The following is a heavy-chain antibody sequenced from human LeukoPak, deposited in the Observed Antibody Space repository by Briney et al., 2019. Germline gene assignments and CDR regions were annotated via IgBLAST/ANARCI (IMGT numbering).Heavy chain of an antibody. D-gene: IGHD2-2*01. CDR2: IIPIFGTA. CDR1: GGTFSSYA. J-gene: IGHJ1*01. Sequence: SVKVSCKASGGTFSSYAISWVRQAPGQGLEWMGGIIPIFGTANYAQKFQGRVTITADESTSTAYMELSSLRSEDTAVYYCARDGSAKGYCSSTSCPTQYFQHWGQGTLVTVSS. CDR3: ARDGSAKGYCSSTSCPTQYFQH. V-gene: IGHV1-69*13.